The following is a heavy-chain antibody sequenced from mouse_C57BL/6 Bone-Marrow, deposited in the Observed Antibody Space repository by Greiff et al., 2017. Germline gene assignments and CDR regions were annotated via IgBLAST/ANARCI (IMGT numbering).Heavy chain of an antibody. J-gene: IGHJ2*01. V-gene: IGHV1-82*01. Sequence: VQLQQSGPELVKPGASVKISCKASGYAFSSSWMNWVKQRPGKGLEWIGRIYPGDGDTNYNGKFKGKATLTADKSSSTAYMQLSSLTSEDSAVYCCAITKVVPIYFGYWGKATTLTVSS. CDR2: IYPGDGDT. CDR3: AITKVVPIYFGY. CDR1: GYAFSSSW. D-gene: IGHD1-1*01.